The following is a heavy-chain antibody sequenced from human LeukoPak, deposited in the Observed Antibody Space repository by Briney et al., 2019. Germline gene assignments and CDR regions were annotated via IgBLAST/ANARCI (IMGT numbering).Heavy chain of an antibody. CDR3: ARAGHYYDSSGYPGDAFDI. Sequence: LSAGTLRLSCAASGFTFSSYDRHWVRQHTGKGLEWVSAIGTAGDTYYPRSVKGRFTISRENSKNSLYLQMNSLRAGDTAVYYCARAGHYYDSSGYPGDAFDIWGQGTMVTVSS. CDR1: GFTFSSYD. D-gene: IGHD3-22*01. J-gene: IGHJ3*02. CDR2: IGTAGDT. V-gene: IGHV3-13*01.